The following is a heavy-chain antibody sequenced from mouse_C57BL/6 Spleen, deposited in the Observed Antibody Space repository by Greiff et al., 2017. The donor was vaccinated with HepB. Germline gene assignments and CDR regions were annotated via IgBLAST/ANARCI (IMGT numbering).Heavy chain of an antibody. CDR3: ARYTTVVEGWYFDV. J-gene: IGHJ1*03. Sequence: QVQLRQPGAELVRPGSSVKLSCKASGYTFTSYWMHWVKQRPIQGLEWIGNIDPSDSETHYNQKFKDKATLTVDKSSSTAYKQLSSLTSEDSAVYYCARYTTVVEGWYFDVWGTGTTVTVSS. V-gene: IGHV1-52*01. CDR1: GYTFTSYW. D-gene: IGHD1-1*01. CDR2: IDPSDSET.